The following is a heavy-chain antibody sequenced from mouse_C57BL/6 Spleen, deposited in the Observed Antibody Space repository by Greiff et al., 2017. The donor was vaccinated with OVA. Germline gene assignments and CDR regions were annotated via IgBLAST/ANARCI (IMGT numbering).Heavy chain of an antibody. CDR3: ARRARGTTVVEGYFDV. Sequence: QSSQTLSLTCSFSGFSLSTSGMGVSWIRQPSGKGLEWLAHIYWDDDKRYNPSLKSRLTISKDTSRNQVFLKITSVDTADTATYYCARRARGTTVVEGYFDVWGTGTTVTVSS. D-gene: IGHD1-1*01. V-gene: IGHV8-12*01. CDR2: IYWDDDK. CDR1: GFSLSTSGMG. J-gene: IGHJ1*03.